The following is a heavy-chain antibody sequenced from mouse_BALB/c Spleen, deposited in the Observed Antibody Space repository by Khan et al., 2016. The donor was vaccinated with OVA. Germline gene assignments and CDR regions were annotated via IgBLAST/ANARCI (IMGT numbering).Heavy chain of an antibody. CDR2: INTYTGEP. V-gene: IGHV9-3-1*01. D-gene: IGHD1-2*01. J-gene: IGHJ4*01. CDR1: GYTFTNYG. CDR3: ASEVGYLYAMDD. Sequence: QIQLVQSGPELKKPGETVKISCKASGYTFTNYGMNWVKQAPGKGLKWMGWINTYTGEPTYADDFKGRFAFSFETSSSTAYLQINNLKNEDTATYFSASEVGYLYAMDDWGQGTSVTVSS.